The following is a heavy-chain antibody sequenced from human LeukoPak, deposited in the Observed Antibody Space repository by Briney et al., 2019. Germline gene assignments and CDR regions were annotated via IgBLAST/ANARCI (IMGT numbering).Heavy chain of an antibody. D-gene: IGHD3-10*01. CDR1: GYSISSGYY. V-gene: IGHV4-61*01. CDR3: ARDGNYYGSGSYYTFGY. CDR2: IYYSGST. Sequence: ETLSLTCTVSGYSISSGYYWSWIRQPPGKGLEWIGYIYYSGSTNYNPSLKSRVTISVDTSKNQFSLKLSSVTAADTAVYYCARDGNYYGSGSYYTFGYWGQGTLVTVSS. J-gene: IGHJ4*02.